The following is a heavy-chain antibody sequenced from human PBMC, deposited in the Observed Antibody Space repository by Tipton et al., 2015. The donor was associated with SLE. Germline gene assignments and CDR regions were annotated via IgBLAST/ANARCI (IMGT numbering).Heavy chain of an antibody. V-gene: IGHV4-34*01. Sequence: TLSLTCGVYGASFSGYYWSWIRQPPGKGLEWIGEINHSGSINYNPSLKSRVTISVDTSKNQFSLKLSSVTAADTAVYYCASEGEHYDYIWGSYRRNWFDPWGQGTLVTVSS. D-gene: IGHD3-16*02. CDR2: INHSGSI. J-gene: IGHJ5*02. CDR1: GASFSGYY. CDR3: ASEGEHYDYIWGSYRRNWFDP.